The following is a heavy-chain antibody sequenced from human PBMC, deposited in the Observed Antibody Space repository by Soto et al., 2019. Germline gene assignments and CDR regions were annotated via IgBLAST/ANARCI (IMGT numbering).Heavy chain of an antibody. V-gene: IGHV1-69*13. J-gene: IGHJ6*04. Sequence: ASVKVSCNASGGTFSSYAISWVRQAPGQGLEWMGGIIPIFGTANYAQKFQGRVTITADESTSTAYMELSSLRSEDTAVYYCATKKRFGGRAVGGKGTTVTFSS. CDR2: IIPIFGTA. CDR3: ATKKRFGGRAV. CDR1: GGTFSSYA. D-gene: IGHD3-16*01.